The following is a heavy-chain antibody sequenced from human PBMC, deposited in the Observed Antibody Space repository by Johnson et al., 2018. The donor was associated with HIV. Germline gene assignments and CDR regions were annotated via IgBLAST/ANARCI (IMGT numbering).Heavy chain of an antibody. V-gene: IGHV3-66*01. CDR3: ARGGSDVFDI. CDR2: IYSGGST. CDR1: GFTFSSYA. Sequence: VQLVESGGGVVQPGRSLRLSCAASGFTFSSYAMSWVRQAPGKGLEWVSVIYSGGSTYYVDSVKGRFTISRDNAKNSLYLQMNSLRADDTAVYYCARGGSDVFDIWGRGTMVTVSS. J-gene: IGHJ3*02. D-gene: IGHD3-16*01.